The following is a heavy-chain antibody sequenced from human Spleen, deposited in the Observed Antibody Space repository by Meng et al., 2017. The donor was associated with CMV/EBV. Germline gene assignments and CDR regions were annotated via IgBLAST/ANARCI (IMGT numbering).Heavy chain of an antibody. D-gene: IGHD1-1*01. J-gene: IGHJ6*02. Sequence: GSLRLSCTVSGDSIFSSRYYWAWIRKPPGKGLEWIGNVYDSGRTFYSPSLKSRVTISVDTSKNQFSLKLRSVTAADTAVYYCARDSNQNMQLERQRGLDVWGQGTTVTVSS. V-gene: IGHV4-39*07. CDR2: VYDSGRT. CDR3: ARDSNQNMQLERQRGLDV. CDR1: GDSIFSSRYY.